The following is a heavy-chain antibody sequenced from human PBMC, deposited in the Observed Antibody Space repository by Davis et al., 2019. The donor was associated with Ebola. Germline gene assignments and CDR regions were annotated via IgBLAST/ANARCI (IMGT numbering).Heavy chain of an antibody. V-gene: IGHV3-15*01. J-gene: IGHJ4*02. CDR2: IKSNVDGGTT. Sequence: GESLKIFCAASGFTFSNAWMSWVRQAPGKGLEWVGRIKSNVDGGTTDYAAPVKGRFTISRDDSKNTLYLQMNSLKTEDTAVYYCTAEAGISFWGQGTLVTVSS. D-gene: IGHD3-3*02. CDR3: TAEAGISF. CDR1: GFTFSNAW.